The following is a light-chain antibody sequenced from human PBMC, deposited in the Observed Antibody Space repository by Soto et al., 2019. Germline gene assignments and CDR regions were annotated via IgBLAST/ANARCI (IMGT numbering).Light chain of an antibody. CDR1: QSVSH. Sequence: EIVLTQSPGTLSLSPGETATLSCRASQSVSHLAWYQQKPGQAPRLLVYAASSRATGIPDRFSGSGSGTDFTLTISRLEPEDFAVYYCQQYCGSPLYTVGQGTRLEIK. CDR2: AAS. J-gene: IGKJ2*01. CDR3: QQYCGSPLYT. V-gene: IGKV3-20*01.